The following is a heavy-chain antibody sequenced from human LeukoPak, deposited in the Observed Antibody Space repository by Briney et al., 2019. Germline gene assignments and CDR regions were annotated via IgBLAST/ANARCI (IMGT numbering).Heavy chain of an antibody. D-gene: IGHD6-13*01. CDR2: IYPGDSDT. CDR3: ARTAPYSSSWYDLENAFDI. V-gene: IGHV5-51*01. Sequence: GESLKISCKGSGYSFTSYWIGWVRQMPGKGLEWMGIIYPGDSDTRYSPSFQGQVTISADKSISTAYLQWSSLKASDTAMYYCARTAPYSSSWYDLENAFDIWGQGTMATVSS. J-gene: IGHJ3*02. CDR1: GYSFTSYW.